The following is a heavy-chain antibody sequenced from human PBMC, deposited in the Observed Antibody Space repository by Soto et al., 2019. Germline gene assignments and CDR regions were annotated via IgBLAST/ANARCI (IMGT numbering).Heavy chain of an antibody. CDR1: GGTMISSSTYY. CDR2: FFIGGST. CDR3: ARDLWGYCGTDCYPLDV. J-gene: IGHJ6*02. D-gene: IGHD2-21*02. Sequence: SETHSLTCTVSGGTMISSSTYYWGWISQPPGKGLEWIGSFFIGGSTYYSPSVKSRVTISVDTSKNQFSLKLNSVTAADTAVYYCARDLWGYCGTDCYPLDVWGQGTTVTVSS. V-gene: IGHV4-39*07.